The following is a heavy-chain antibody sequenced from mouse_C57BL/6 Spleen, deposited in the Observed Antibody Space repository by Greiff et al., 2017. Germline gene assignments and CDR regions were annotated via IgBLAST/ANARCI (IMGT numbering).Heavy chain of an antibody. CDR2: IWRGGST. CDR3: AKNEENWDYFDY. Sequence: VQLQESGPGLVQPSQSLSITCTVSGFSLTSYGVHWVRQSPGKGLEWLGVIWRGGSTDYNAAFMSRLSITKDNSKSQVFFKMNSLQADDTAIYDCAKNEENWDYFDYWGQGTTLTVSS. V-gene: IGHV2-5*01. J-gene: IGHJ2*01. D-gene: IGHD4-1*01. CDR1: GFSLTSYG.